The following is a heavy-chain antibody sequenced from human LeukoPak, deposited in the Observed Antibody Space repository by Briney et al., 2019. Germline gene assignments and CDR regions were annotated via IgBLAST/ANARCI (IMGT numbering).Heavy chain of an antibody. CDR2: ISAYNGNT. J-gene: IGHJ5*02. Sequence: ASVKVSCKASGGTFSSYAINWVRQAPGQGLEWMGWISAYNGNTNYAQKLQGRVTMTTDTSTSTAYMELRSLRSDDTAVYYCARVRFGENWFDPWGQGTLVTVSS. CDR3: ARVRFGENWFDP. CDR1: GGTFSSYA. D-gene: IGHD3-10*01. V-gene: IGHV1-18*01.